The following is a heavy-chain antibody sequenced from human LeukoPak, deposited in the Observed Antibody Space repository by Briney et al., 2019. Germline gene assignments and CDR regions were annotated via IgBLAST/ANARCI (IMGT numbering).Heavy chain of an antibody. Sequence: GGSLRLSCAASGFTFSRYWMHWVRQAPGKGLVWVSRINSDGSSTTYADSVKGRFTISRDNAKNSLYLQMNSLRAEDTAVYYCARAEPEYSSSGKFDYWGQGTLVTVSS. D-gene: IGHD6-13*01. V-gene: IGHV3-74*01. CDR1: GFTFSRYW. CDR3: ARAEPEYSSSGKFDY. J-gene: IGHJ4*02. CDR2: INSDGSST.